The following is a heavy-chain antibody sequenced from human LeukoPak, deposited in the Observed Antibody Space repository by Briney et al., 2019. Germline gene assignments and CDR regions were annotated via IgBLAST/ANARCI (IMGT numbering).Heavy chain of an antibody. CDR3: ARGPSGYHNT. V-gene: IGHV3-30*03. CDR2: ISCDGSNK. Sequence: GGSLRLSCAASGFTFSSYGMSWVRQAPGKGLEWVAVISCDGSNKYYADSVKGRFTISRDNSKNTLYLQMNSLRAEDTAVYYCARGPSGYHNTGGQGTLVTVSS. D-gene: IGHD5-12*01. J-gene: IGHJ4*02. CDR1: GFTFSSYG.